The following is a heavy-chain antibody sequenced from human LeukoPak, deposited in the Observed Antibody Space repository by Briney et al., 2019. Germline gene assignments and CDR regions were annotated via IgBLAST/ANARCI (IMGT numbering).Heavy chain of an antibody. D-gene: IGHD4-17*01. CDR3: AIPSYGRDY. V-gene: IGHV3-23*01. J-gene: IGHJ4*02. CDR2: ISGSGGST. Sequence: GGSLRLSCAASGLTFSSYAMSWVRQAPGKGLEWVSAISGSGGSTYYADSVEGRFTISRDNSKNTLYLQMNSLRAEDTAVYYCAIPSYGRDYWGQGTLVTVSS. CDR1: GLTFSSYA.